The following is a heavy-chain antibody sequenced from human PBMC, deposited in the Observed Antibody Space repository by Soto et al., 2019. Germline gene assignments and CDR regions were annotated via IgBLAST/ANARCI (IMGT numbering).Heavy chain of an antibody. D-gene: IGHD1-26*01. CDR3: AKVSLGAPNITPYYSSGLHV. Sequence: PGGSLRLSCAASGFSFSTYAMTWVRQAPGKGLEWVSAISGSGGGTYYADSVRGRFTTSRDNSKNTLYLQMNNLRAEDTAVYSCAKVSLGAPNITPYYSSGLHVWAQANTVTVSS. CDR2: ISGSGGGT. V-gene: IGHV3-23*01. CDR1: GFSFSTYA. J-gene: IGHJ6*02.